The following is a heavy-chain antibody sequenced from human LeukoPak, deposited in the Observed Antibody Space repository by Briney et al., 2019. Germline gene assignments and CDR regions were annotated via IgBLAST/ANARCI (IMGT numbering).Heavy chain of an antibody. D-gene: IGHD3-10*01. V-gene: IGHV4-39*07. CDR2: IYYSGST. CDR3: AREPNLVTRDYYGSGSYYKTGYFDY. Sequence: SETLSLTCTVSGGSISSSSYYWGWIRQPPGKGLEWIGSIYYSGSTYYNPSLKSRVTISVDTSKNQFSLRLSSVTAADTAVYYCAREPNLVTRDYYGSGSYYKTGYFDYWGQGTLVTVSS. J-gene: IGHJ4*02. CDR1: GGSISSSSYY.